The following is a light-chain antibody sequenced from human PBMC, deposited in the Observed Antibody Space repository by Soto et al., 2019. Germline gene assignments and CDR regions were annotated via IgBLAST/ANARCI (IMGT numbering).Light chain of an antibody. CDR1: QSVARF. J-gene: IGKJ4*01. CDR3: QQRSNWLT. V-gene: IGKV3-11*01. Sequence: EIVLTQSPATLSLSPGERATLSCRASQSVARFLAWYQQKSGQAPRLLIYDTSNRATGIPARFSGSGSGTHFTLTISSLEPEDFAVYYCQQRSNWLTFGGGTKVEIK. CDR2: DTS.